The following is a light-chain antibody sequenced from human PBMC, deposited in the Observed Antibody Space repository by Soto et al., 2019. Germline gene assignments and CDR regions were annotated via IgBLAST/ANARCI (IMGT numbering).Light chain of an antibody. V-gene: IGLV2-14*01. CDR2: EVT. Sequence: QSVLTQPACVSGSPGQSITMSCTGTSSDIGYYIYVSWFQQHPGEAPKLIISEVTNRPSGVSNRFSGSKSGNTASLTISGLQAEDEAHYYCSSYTTSSPYVFGTGTKVTV. J-gene: IGLJ1*01. CDR3: SSYTTSSPYV. CDR1: SSDIGYYIY.